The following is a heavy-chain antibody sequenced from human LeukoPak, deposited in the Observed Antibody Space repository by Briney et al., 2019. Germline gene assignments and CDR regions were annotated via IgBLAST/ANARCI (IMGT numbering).Heavy chain of an antibody. CDR2: IYYSGST. CDR3: ARGHYGHDY. Sequence: SETLSLTCSVSGDSINSHYWSWIRQPPGEGLEWVGYIYYSGSTDYNPSLKSRVTISVDTSKNQVSLRLFSVTAADTAVYYCARGHYGHDYWGQGTLVTVSP. V-gene: IGHV4-59*11. J-gene: IGHJ4*02. D-gene: IGHD4-17*01. CDR1: GDSINSHY.